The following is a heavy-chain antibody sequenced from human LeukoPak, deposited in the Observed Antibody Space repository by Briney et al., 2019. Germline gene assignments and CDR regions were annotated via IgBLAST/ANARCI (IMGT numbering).Heavy chain of an antibody. CDR2: ISGSGGST. Sequence: PGGSLRLSCAASGFTFSSYWMSWVRQAPGKGLEWVSAISGSGGSTYYADSVKGRFTISRDNSKNTLYLQMNSLRAEDTAVYYCAKDVSTMVRGVTIRLFDYWGQGTLVTVSS. J-gene: IGHJ4*02. CDR3: AKDVSTMVRGVTIRLFDY. D-gene: IGHD3-10*01. CDR1: GFTFSSYW. V-gene: IGHV3-23*01.